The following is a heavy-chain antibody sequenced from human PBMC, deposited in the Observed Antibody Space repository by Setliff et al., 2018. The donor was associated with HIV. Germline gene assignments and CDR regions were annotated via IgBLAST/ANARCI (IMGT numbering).Heavy chain of an antibody. D-gene: IGHD3-22*01. CDR1: GGTFSSYA. J-gene: IGHJ3*02. Sequence: SVKVSCKASGGTFSSYAISWVRQAPGQGLEWMGGIIPIFGTANYAQKFQGRVTITTDESTSTAYMELSSLRSEDTAVYYCARDRLNLHYYDSSGHYYGPDAFGIWGQGTMVTVSS. CDR3: ARDRLNLHYYDSSGHYYGPDAFGI. V-gene: IGHV1-69*05. CDR2: IIPIFGTA.